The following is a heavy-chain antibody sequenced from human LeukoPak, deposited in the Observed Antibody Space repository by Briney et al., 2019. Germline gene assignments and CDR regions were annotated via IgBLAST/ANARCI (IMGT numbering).Heavy chain of an antibody. J-gene: IGHJ6*02. D-gene: IGHD1-14*01. CDR2: INPSGGST. Sequence: ASVKVSCKASGYTFTSYYMHWVRQAHGQGLEWMGIINPSGGSTSYAQKFQGRVTMTRDTSTSTVYMELSSLRSEDTAVYYCAREWVEETAYYYYGMDVWGQGTTVTVSS. CDR3: AREWVEETAYYYYGMDV. CDR1: GYTFTSYY. V-gene: IGHV1-46*01.